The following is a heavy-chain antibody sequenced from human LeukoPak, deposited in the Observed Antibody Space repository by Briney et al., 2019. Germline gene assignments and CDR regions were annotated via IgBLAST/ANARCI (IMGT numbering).Heavy chain of an antibody. J-gene: IGHJ4*02. CDR3: ARGTAMVRGVIPGDY. CDR2: ISAYNGNT. Sequence: ASVKVSCKASGYTFTSYGISWVRQAPGRGLEWMGWISAYNGNTNYAQKLQGRVTMTTDTSTSTAYMELRSLRSDDTAVYYCARGTAMVRGVIPGDYWGQGTLVTVSS. CDR1: GYTFTSYG. D-gene: IGHD3-10*01. V-gene: IGHV1-18*01.